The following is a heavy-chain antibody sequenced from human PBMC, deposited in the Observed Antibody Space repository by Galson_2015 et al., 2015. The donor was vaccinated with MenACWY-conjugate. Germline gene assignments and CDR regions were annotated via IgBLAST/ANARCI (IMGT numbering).Heavy chain of an antibody. J-gene: IGHJ3*01. CDR3: ARDPHCGAGCSIHDAFDV. D-gene: IGHD2-21*02. CDR2: ISGSSTDI. V-gene: IGHV3-23*01. Sequence: SLRLSCAASGFSITSYAVNWVRQAPGKGLEWVAVISGSSTDIRYADSVKGRFTLSRDTSKSALYLQMNSLRAEDTAVYYCARDPHCGAGCSIHDAFDVWGQGTKVTVSS. CDR1: GFSITSYA.